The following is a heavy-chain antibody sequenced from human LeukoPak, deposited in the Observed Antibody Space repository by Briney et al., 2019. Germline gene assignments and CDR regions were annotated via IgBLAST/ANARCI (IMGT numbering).Heavy chain of an antibody. D-gene: IGHD1-26*01. J-gene: IGHJ4*02. V-gene: IGHV1-2*02. Sequence: ASVKGSCKASGYTFTGYYMHWVRQAPGQGLEWMGWINPNSGGTNYAQKFQGRVTMTRDTSISTAYMELSRLRSDDTAVYYCARDGTGATPFDYWGQGTLVTVSS. CDR2: INPNSGGT. CDR1: GYTFTGYY. CDR3: ARDGTGATPFDY.